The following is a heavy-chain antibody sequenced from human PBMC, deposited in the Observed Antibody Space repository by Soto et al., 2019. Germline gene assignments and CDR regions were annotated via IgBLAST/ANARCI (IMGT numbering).Heavy chain of an antibody. CDR3: AKDLRKYYDFWSGYSWFDP. D-gene: IGHD3-3*01. Sequence: PGGSLRLSCAASGFTFSSYGMHWVRQAPGKGLEWVAVISYFGINKYYADFVKGRFTISRDISKNTFYLQLNSLRAEDTAVFFCAKDLRKYYDFWSGYSWFDPWGQGTLVTVSS. V-gene: IGHV3-30*18. CDR2: ISYFGINK. CDR1: GFTFSSYG. J-gene: IGHJ5*02.